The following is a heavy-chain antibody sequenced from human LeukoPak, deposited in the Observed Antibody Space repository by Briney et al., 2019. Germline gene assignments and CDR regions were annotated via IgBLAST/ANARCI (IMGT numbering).Heavy chain of an antibody. J-gene: IGHJ4*02. Sequence: SETLSLTCSVSGGSISSGGYYWSWIRQHPGKGLEWIGYIYYSGSTYYNPSLKSRVTISVDTSKNQFSLKLSSVTAADTAVYYCARGSRGLPFDYWGQGTLVTVSS. V-gene: IGHV4-31*03. CDR2: IYYSGST. CDR1: GGSISSGGYY. D-gene: IGHD3-16*01. CDR3: ARGSRGLPFDY.